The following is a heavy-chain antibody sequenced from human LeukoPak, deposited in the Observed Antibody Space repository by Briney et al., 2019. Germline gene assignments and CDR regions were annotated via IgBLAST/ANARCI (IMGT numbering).Heavy chain of an antibody. V-gene: IGHV1-2*02. CDR1: GYTFTGYY. CDR3: ATSAGDYRAGHYYYMGV. J-gene: IGHJ6*03. CDR2: INPNAAGT. D-gene: IGHD4-11*01. Sequence: ASVKVSCKASGYTFTGYYFHWVRQAPGQGLEWMGWINPNAAGTNYAQKFLGGVTLTWDTSISTAYMELNRLTSDDTAVYYCATSAGDYRAGHYYYMGVWGKGTSVTVSS.